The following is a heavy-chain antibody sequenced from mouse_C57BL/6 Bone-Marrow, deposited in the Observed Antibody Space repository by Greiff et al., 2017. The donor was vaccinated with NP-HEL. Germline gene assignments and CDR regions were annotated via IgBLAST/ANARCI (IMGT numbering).Heavy chain of an antibody. CDR1: GYTFTSYG. J-gene: IGHJ4*01. CDR2: IYPRSGNT. Sequence: VQRVESGAELARPGASVKLSCKASGYTFTSYGISWVKQRTGQGLEWIGEIYPRSGNTYYNEKFKGKATLTADKSSSTAYMELRSLTSEDSAVYFCARGYYDYAYYAMDYWGQGTSVTVSS. D-gene: IGHD2-4*01. V-gene: IGHV1-81*01. CDR3: ARGYYDYAYYAMDY.